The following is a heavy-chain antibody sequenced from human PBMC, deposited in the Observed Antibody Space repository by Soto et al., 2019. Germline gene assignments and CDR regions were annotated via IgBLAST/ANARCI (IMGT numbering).Heavy chain of an antibody. V-gene: IGHV3-11*06. CDR3: ARGRRYSSSWYFDY. Sequence: VQLVESGGGLVKPGGSLRLSCAASGFTFSDYYMSWIRQAPGKGLEWVSYISSSSSYTNYADSVKGRFTISRDNAKNSLYLQMNSLRAEDTAVYYCARGRRYSSSWYFDYWGQGTLVTVSS. CDR1: GFTFSDYY. CDR2: ISSSSSYT. D-gene: IGHD6-13*01. J-gene: IGHJ4*02.